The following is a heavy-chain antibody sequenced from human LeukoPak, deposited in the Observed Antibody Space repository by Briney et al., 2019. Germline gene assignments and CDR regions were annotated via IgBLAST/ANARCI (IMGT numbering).Heavy chain of an antibody. D-gene: IGHD6-13*01. CDR2: INPNSGGT. Sequence: ASVKVSCKASGYTFTGYYIHWVRQAPGQGLEWMGWINPNSGGTNYAQKFQGRVAMTRDTSISTAYMELSRLRSDDTAVYYCARAKEAAGRTDAFDIWGQGTMVTVSS. V-gene: IGHV1-2*02. CDR1: GYTFTGYY. J-gene: IGHJ3*02. CDR3: ARAKEAAGRTDAFDI.